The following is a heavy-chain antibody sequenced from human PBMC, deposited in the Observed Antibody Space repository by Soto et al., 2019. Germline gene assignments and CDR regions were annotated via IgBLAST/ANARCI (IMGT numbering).Heavy chain of an antibody. J-gene: IGHJ6*02. D-gene: IGHD5-18*01. CDR1: GFTFSSYA. V-gene: IGHV3-30-3*01. CDR2: ISYDGSNK. CDR3: ARVGYSYGHPYYYYYYGMDV. Sequence: GGSLRLSCAASGFTFSSYAMHWVRQAPGKGLEWVAVISYDGSNKYYADSVKGRFTISRDNSKNTLYLQMNSLRAEDTAVYYCARVGYSYGHPYYYYYYGMDVWGQGTTVTVSS.